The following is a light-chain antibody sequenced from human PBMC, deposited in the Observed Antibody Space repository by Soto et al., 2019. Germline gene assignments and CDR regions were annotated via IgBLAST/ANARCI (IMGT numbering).Light chain of an antibody. V-gene: IGKV1-33*01. CDR1: QDITNY. CDR3: QQYVNLPLT. Sequence: DIQMTQSPSSLSASVGDRVTITCQASQDITNYLNWYQQKPGKAPKLLIYEASSLETGVPSRFSGGGSGAHFSFTISSLQPEDFATYYCQQYVNLPLTFGGGTRWISN. CDR2: EAS. J-gene: IGKJ4*01.